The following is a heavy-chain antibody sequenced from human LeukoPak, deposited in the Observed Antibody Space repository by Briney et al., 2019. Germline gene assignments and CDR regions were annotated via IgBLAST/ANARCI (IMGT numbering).Heavy chain of an antibody. CDR3: ARLPAAMVGAFDI. CDR1: GGSISSSSYY. V-gene: IGHV4-39*01. D-gene: IGHD2-2*01. CDR2: IYYSGNT. J-gene: IGHJ3*02. Sequence: SETLSLTCSVSGGSISSSSYYWGWIRQPPGKGLEWIGSIYYSGNTYYNPSLKSRVSISVDTSKNQFSLKLSSVTAADTAVYYCARLPAAMVGAFDIWGQGTRVTASS.